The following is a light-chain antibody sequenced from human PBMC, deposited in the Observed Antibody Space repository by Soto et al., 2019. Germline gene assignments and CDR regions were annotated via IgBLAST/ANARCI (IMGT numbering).Light chain of an antibody. V-gene: IGKV3-20*01. J-gene: IGKJ5*01. CDR2: DPA. Sequence: DIGVTQSAATLSLSPGQRATLSCRASQNVXSYVPWDQRQPGQAPRLLISDPANRATGIPARFSGSGSGTDFTLTLSRLEPEEFAVYYCQQYGSSPTITFGQGTRLEIK. CDR3: QQYGSSPTIT. CDR1: QNVXSY.